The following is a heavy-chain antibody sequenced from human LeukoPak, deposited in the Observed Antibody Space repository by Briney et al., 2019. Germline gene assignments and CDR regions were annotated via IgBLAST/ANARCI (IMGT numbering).Heavy chain of an antibody. CDR1: GGSISSSSYY. J-gene: IGHJ5*02. Sequence: PSETLSLTCTVSGGSISSSSYYWGWLRQPPGKGLEWIGSIYYSGSTYYNPSLKSRVTISVDTSKNQFSLKLSSVTAADTAVYYCARPFIAAAGNWFDPWGQGTLVTVSS. CDR3: ARPFIAAAGNWFDP. V-gene: IGHV4-39*01. D-gene: IGHD6-13*01. CDR2: IYYSGST.